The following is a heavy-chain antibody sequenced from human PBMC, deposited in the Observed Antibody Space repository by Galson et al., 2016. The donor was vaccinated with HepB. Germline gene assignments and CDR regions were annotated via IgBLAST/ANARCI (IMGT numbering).Heavy chain of an antibody. D-gene: IGHD2-2*01. CDR1: GGSISSNNW. Sequence: SETLSLTCAVSGGSISSNNWWSWVRQPPEKGLEWIGEIYHSGSTNYNPSLKSRVNISIDKSKNQLSLKLTSVTAADTAVYYCVLLGSEYDSTLKNWFDPWGQGTLVTVSS. J-gene: IGHJ5*02. V-gene: IGHV4-4*02. CDR2: IYHSGST. CDR3: VLLGSEYDSTLKNWFDP.